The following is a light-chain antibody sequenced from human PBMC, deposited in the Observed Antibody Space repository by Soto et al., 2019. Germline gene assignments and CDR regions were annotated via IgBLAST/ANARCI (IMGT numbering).Light chain of an antibody. Sequence: DIQLTQSPSFMSASVGDRVTITCRASQGISSWLAWYQQKPGKAPKLLIYDASNLESGVPSRFSGSGSGTEFTLTISSLQPDDFATYYCQQYNSYPITFGQGTRLEIK. CDR1: QGISSW. J-gene: IGKJ5*01. CDR3: QQYNSYPIT. V-gene: IGKV1-5*01. CDR2: DAS.